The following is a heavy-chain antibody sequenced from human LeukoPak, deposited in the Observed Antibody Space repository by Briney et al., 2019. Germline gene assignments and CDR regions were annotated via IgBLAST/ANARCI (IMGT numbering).Heavy chain of an antibody. CDR3: ARGYYDSSGYYSVTLDY. V-gene: IGHV5-51*01. Sequence: GESLKISCQGSGYSFTNYWIAWVRQMPGKGLEWMGIIHPGVSDTRYSPSFQGQVTISADKSISTAYLQWSSLKASDTAMYYCARGYYDSSGYYSVTLDYWGQGTLVTVSS. J-gene: IGHJ4*02. CDR2: IHPGVSDT. CDR1: GYSFTNYW. D-gene: IGHD3-22*01.